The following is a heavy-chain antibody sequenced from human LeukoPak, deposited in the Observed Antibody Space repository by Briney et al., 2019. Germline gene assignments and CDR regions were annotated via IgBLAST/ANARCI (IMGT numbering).Heavy chain of an antibody. CDR3: ARLFFYNGMDV. CDR1: DXSINSGGIY. V-gene: IGHV4-31*03. Sequence: SQTLSLTCSVSDXSINSGGIYWSWIRQHPGKGLEWIGSIYYSGSTYYNPSLKSRVTMSVDTSKNQFSLKLSSVTAADTAVYYCARLFFYNGMDVWGQGTTVTVSS. J-gene: IGHJ6*02. D-gene: IGHD2/OR15-2a*01. CDR2: IYYSGST.